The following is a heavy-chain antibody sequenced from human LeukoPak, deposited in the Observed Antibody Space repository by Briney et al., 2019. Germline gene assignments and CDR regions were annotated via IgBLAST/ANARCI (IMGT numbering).Heavy chain of an antibody. CDR1: GVSISSSNSY. D-gene: IGHD3/OR15-3a*01. Sequence: SETLSLTCTVSGVSISSSNSYWGWMRPPPGKGLEWIGSIYYSGNTYYNASLKSQASISIDTSKHQFSLRLTSVTAADTAVYYCARQTGSGLFILPGGQGTLVTVSS. CDR2: IYYSGNT. CDR3: ARQTGSGLFILP. J-gene: IGHJ4*02. V-gene: IGHV4-39*01.